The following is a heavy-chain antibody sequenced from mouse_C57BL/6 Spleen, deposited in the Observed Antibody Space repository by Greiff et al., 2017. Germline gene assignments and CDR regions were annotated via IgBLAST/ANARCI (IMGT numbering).Heavy chain of an antibody. D-gene: IGHD1-1*01. Sequence: VQLQQPGAELVKPGASVKLSCKASGYTFTSYWMHWVKQRPGQGLEWIGMIHPNSGSTNYNEKFKSQATLTVDKSSRTAYMQLSTPASEAFAVCACAGYYPSSHWYFDVWGTGTTVTVSS. V-gene: IGHV1-64*01. J-gene: IGHJ1*03. CDR1: GYTFTSYW. CDR2: IHPNSGST. CDR3: AGYYPSSHWYFDV.